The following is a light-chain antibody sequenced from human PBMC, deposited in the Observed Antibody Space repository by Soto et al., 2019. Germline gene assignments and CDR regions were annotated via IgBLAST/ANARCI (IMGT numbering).Light chain of an antibody. J-gene: IGKJ4*01. CDR2: DAS. CDR3: QQSSNWPLT. CDR1: QSVSSY. V-gene: IGKV3-11*01. Sequence: EIVLTQSPATLSLSPGERATLSCRASQSVSSYLAWYQQKPGQAPRLLIYDASNRSSGIPARFSGSGSGTDFTITSSSLEPEDLAVYYCQQSSNWPLTFGGGTKVEIK.